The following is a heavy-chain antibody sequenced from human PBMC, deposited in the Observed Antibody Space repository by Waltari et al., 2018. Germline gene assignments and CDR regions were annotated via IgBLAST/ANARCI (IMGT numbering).Heavy chain of an antibody. CDR2: IYYSGST. CDR3: ARVVKSAAYTSFDY. V-gene: IGHV4-59*01. CDR1: GGSISSYY. J-gene: IGHJ4*02. D-gene: IGHD2-2*02. Sequence: QVQLQESGPGLVKPSETLSLTCTVSGGSISSYYWSWIRQPPGKGLEWIGYIYYSGSTNYNPSLNSRVTISVDTSKNQFSLKLSSVTAADTAVYYCARVVKSAAYTSFDYWGQGTLVTVSS.